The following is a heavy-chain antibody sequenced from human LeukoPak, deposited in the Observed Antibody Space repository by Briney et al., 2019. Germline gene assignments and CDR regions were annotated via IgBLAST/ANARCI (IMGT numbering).Heavy chain of an antibody. V-gene: IGHV1-2*02. D-gene: IGHD6-19*01. CDR3: ARAAGAFRSGLN. Sequence: ASVKVSCESSGFTFTDYYSHWVRQAPGRGLEWMGWINSNSGDTKYAQNFQGRVTFTRDTSISTAYMEVSSLASDDTAVYFCARAAGAFRSGLNWGQGTLVTVSS. CDR2: INSNSGDT. CDR1: GFTFTDYY. J-gene: IGHJ4*02.